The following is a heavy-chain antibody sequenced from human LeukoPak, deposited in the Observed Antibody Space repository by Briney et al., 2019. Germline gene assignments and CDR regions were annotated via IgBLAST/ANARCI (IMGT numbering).Heavy chain of an antibody. CDR3: AKHRGYDLGLYYFDY. J-gene: IGHJ4*02. V-gene: IGHV3-9*01. Sequence: TGRSLRLSCAASGFTFDDYAMRWVRHAPGKGLEWVSGISWNSGSIGYADSVKGRFTISRDNAKNSLYLQMNSLRAEDTALYYCAKHRGYDLGLYYFDYWGQGILVTVSS. CDR1: GFTFDDYA. D-gene: IGHD5-12*01. CDR2: ISWNSGSI.